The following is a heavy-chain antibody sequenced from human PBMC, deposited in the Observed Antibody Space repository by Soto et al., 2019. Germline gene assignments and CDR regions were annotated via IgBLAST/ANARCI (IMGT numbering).Heavy chain of an antibody. V-gene: IGHV1-8*01. CDR1: GYTFTSYD. D-gene: IGHD3-3*01. Sequence: GASVKVSSKSSGYTFTSYDINWVRQDTGQGLEWMGWMNPNSGNTGYAQKFQGRVTMTRNTSISTAYMELSSLRSEDTAVYYCARGPILVTDALRFCYYYYYMDVWGKGTTVTVSS. J-gene: IGHJ6*03. CDR2: MNPNSGNT. CDR3: ARGPILVTDALRFCYYYYYMDV.